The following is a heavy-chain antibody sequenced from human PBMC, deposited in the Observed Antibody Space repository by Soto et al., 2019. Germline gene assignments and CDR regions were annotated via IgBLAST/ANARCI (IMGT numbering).Heavy chain of an antibody. D-gene: IGHD3-16*01. CDR1: GYTFTSYD. Sequence: QVQLVQSGAEVKKPGASVKVSCKASGYTFTSYDINWVRQATGQGLEWMGWMNPNSGNTGYAQRSQXXVTMTTNTSISTAYMELNSLRSEDTAVYYCARELTSRAVDYWGQGTLVTVSS. V-gene: IGHV1-8*01. CDR2: MNPNSGNT. CDR3: ARELTSRAVDY. J-gene: IGHJ4*02.